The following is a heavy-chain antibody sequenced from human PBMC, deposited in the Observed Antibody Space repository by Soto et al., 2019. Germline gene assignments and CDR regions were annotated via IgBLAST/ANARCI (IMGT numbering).Heavy chain of an antibody. D-gene: IGHD2-21*02. CDR2: INHSGST. Sequence: QVQLQQWGAGLLKPSETLSLTCAVYGGSFSGYYWSWIRQPPGKGLEWIGEINHSGSTNYNPSLKSRVTISVDTSKIQFSLKLSSVTAADTAVYYCARGLGGGNSIRKGYFDYWGQGTLVTVSS. V-gene: IGHV4-34*01. CDR1: GGSFSGYY. CDR3: ARGLGGGNSIRKGYFDY. J-gene: IGHJ4*02.